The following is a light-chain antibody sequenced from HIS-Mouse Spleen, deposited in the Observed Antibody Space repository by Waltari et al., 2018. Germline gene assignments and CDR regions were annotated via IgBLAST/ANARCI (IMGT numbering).Light chain of an antibody. J-gene: IGKJ2*01. V-gene: IGKV3-20*01. CDR1: QSVSSSY. Sequence: EIVLTQSPGTLSLSPGERATLSCRASQSVSSSYLAWYQQKPGQAPRLLIYGASSRATGIPDRFSGSGSGTDFTLTISRLEPEDFATYYCQQSYSTSYTFGQGTKLEIK. CDR3: QQSYSTSYT. CDR2: GAS.